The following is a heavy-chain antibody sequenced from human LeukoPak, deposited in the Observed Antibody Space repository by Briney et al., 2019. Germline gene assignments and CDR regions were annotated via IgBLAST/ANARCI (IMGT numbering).Heavy chain of an antibody. CDR1: GFTFSNYA. V-gene: IGHV3-21*01. CDR3: ARRGYYDSSGYDY. CDR2: ISGSSTDI. Sequence: GGSLRLSCAAPGFTFSNYAMNWVRQAPGKGLEWVSSISGSSTDIYNADSVKGRFTISRDNAKNSLYLQMNSLRVEDTAVYYCARRGYYDSSGYDYWGQGTLVTVSS. J-gene: IGHJ4*02. D-gene: IGHD3-22*01.